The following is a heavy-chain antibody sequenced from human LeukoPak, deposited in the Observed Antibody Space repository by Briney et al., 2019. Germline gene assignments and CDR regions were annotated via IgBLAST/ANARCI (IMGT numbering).Heavy chain of an antibody. CDR2: IIPIFGTA. D-gene: IGHD2-8*01. CDR1: GGTFSSYA. CDR3: ASLISDYYYYGMDV. Sequence: GASVKVSCKASGGTFSSYAISWVRQAPGQGLEWMGGIIPIFGTANYAQKFQGRVTITADESTSTAYMELGSLRSEDTAVYYCASLISDYYYYGMDVWGQGTTVTVSS. J-gene: IGHJ6*02. V-gene: IGHV1-69*13.